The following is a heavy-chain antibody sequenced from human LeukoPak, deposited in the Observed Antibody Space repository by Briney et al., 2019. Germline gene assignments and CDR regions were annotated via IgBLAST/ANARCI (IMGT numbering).Heavy chain of an antibody. V-gene: IGHV3-74*01. CDR1: GFTFSSYW. CDR3: ARGRPHGNDY. D-gene: IGHD4-23*01. CDR2: IASDGSST. J-gene: IGHJ4*02. Sequence: GGSLRLSCAASGFTFSSYWMNCVRQAPGKGLVWVSRIASDGSSTTYADSVKGRFSISRDNAKNTLYLQMNSLRVEDTAVYYCARGRPHGNDYWGQGTLVTVSS.